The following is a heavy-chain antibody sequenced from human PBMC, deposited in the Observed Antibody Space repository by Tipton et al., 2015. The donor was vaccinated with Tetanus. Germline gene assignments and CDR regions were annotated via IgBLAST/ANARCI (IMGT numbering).Heavy chain of an antibody. CDR2: SWYDGTDK. V-gene: IGHV3-33*01. J-gene: IGHJ4*02. Sequence: SGFTFNGYGMHWVRQAPGKGLEWVAVSWYDGTDKYYADSVKGRFTISRDNSKNTLYLQMNSLRAEDTAVYYCAREADCSGGSCFSGGFDNWGQGTQVTVSS. CDR1: GFTFNGYG. CDR3: AREADCSGGSCFSGGFDN. D-gene: IGHD2-15*01.